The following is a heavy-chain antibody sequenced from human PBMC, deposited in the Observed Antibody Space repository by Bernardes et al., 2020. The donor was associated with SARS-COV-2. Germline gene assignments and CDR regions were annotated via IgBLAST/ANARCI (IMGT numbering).Heavy chain of an antibody. CDR1: GFTFSSYG. CDR2: INSDGSSA. J-gene: IGHJ3*02. V-gene: IGHV3-74*01. Sequence: GGSLRLSCAASGFTFSSYGMYWVRQAPGKGLVWVARINSDGSSASYADSVKGRFTISRDNAKNTLYLQMNSLRVEETAVYYCVRARAFDIWGPGTVVTVSS. CDR3: VRARAFDI.